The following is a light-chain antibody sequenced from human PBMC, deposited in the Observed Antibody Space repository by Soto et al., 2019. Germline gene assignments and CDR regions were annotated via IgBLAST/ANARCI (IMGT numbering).Light chain of an antibody. CDR3: QRYGSSPPHT. V-gene: IGKV1-5*01. J-gene: IGKJ2*01. CDR2: DAS. CDR1: QSIGTW. Sequence: DIQMTQSPSTLSASVGDRVTITCRASQSIGTWLAWYQQKPGKAPKLLVYDASSLESGVPSRFSGSGSGTEFTLTISSLQADDFAVYYCQRYGSSPPHTFGQGTKLEIK.